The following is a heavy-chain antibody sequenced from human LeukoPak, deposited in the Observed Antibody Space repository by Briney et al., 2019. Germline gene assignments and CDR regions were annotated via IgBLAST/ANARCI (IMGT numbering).Heavy chain of an antibody. CDR3: AKGYSDYVSYYYYYMDV. CDR2: ITNNGGNT. Sequence: GGSLRLSCAASKFNFNNYAMHWVRQAPGKGLEYVSAITNNGGNTYYANSVKDRFTISRDNSKNTLYLQMNSLRAEDTAVYYCAKGYSDYVSYYYYYMDVWGKGTTVTVSS. D-gene: IGHD5-12*01. V-gene: IGHV3-64*01. CDR1: KFNFNNYA. J-gene: IGHJ6*03.